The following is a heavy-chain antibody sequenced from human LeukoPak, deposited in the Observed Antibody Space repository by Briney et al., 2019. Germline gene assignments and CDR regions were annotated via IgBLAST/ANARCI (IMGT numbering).Heavy chain of an antibody. CDR2: INPKSGGT. V-gene: IGHV1-2*02. Sequence: ASVKVSCKASGYTFTGYYMHWMRQAPGQGLEWMGWINPKSGGTSSAQKFQGRVTMTRDTSINTAYMELSSLTSDDTAVYYCARDDNDILTGYYIHNFDYWGQGTLVTVSS. D-gene: IGHD3-9*01. CDR1: GYTFTGYY. CDR3: ARDDNDILTGYYIHNFDY. J-gene: IGHJ4*02.